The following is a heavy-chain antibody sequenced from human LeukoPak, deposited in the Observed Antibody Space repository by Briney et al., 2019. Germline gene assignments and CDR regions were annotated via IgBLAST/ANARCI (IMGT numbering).Heavy chain of an antibody. CDR3: ARVVPDDYYFDY. CDR2: INHSGST. V-gene: IGHV4-34*01. Sequence: SETLSLTCAVYGGSFSGYYWSWIRQPPGKGLEWIGEINHSGSTNYNPSLKSRVTISVDTSKNQFSLKLSSVTAADTAVYYCARVVPDDYYFDYWGQGTLVTVSS. CDR1: GGSFSGYY. J-gene: IGHJ4*02. D-gene: IGHD1-1*01.